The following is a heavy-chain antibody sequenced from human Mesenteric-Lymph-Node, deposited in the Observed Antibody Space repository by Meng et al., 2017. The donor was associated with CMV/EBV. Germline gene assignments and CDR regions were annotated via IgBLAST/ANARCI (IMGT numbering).Heavy chain of an antibody. J-gene: IGHJ4*02. D-gene: IGHD6-13*01. CDR2: IYWDDDK. CDR3: AHSSGIAAAGPFYFDY. V-gene: IGHV2-5*02. CDR1: GFSLSTSGVG. Sequence: QITLKESGPTLVKPTQALTLTRTFSGFSLSTSGVGVGWIRQPPGKALEWLALIYWDDDKRYSPSLKSRLTITKDTSKNQVVLTMTNMDPVDTATYYCAHSSGIAAAGPFYFDYWGQGTLVTVSS.